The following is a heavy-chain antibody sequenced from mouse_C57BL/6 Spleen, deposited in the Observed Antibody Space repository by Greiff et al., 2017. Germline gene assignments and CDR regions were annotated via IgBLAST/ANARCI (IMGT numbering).Heavy chain of an antibody. CDR3: ARYGGSSWFAY. V-gene: IGHV1-26*01. CDR2: INPNNGGT. CDR1: GYTFTDYY. J-gene: IGHJ3*01. Sequence: VQLQQSGPELVKPGASVKISCKASGYTFTDYYMNWVKQSHGKSLEWIGDINPNNGGTSYNQKFKGKATLTVDKSSSTAYMELRSLTSEDSAVYYCARYGGSSWFAYWGQGTLVTVSA. D-gene: IGHD1-1*01.